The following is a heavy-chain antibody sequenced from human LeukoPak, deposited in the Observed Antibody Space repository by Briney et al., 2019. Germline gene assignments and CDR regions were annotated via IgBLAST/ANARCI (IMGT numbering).Heavy chain of an antibody. Sequence: ASVKVSCKASGYTFTGYYMHWVRQAPGQGLEWMGRINPNSGGTNYAQKFQGRVTMTRDTSISTAYMELSRLRSDDTAVYYCARQYCSSTSCYYYFDYWGPGTLVTVSS. V-gene: IGHV1-2*06. D-gene: IGHD2-2*01. CDR3: ARQYCSSTSCYYYFDY. CDR2: INPNSGGT. J-gene: IGHJ4*02. CDR1: GYTFTGYY.